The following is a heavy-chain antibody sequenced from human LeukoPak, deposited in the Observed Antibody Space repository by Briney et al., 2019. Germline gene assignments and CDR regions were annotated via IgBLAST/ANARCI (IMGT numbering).Heavy chain of an antibody. V-gene: IGHV1-8*01. CDR2: MNPNSGNT. CDR3: ARARAAAGIGFDY. CDR1: GYTFTSYD. D-gene: IGHD6-13*01. Sequence: ASVRVSCKASGYTFTSYDINWVRQATGQGLEWMGWMNPNSGNTGYAQKFQGRVTMTRNTSISTAYMELSSLRSEDTAVYYCARARAAAGIGFDYWGQGTLVTVSS. J-gene: IGHJ4*02.